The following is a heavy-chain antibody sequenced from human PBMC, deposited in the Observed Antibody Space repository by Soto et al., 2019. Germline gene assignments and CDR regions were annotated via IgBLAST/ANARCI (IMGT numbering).Heavy chain of an antibody. V-gene: IGHV1-69*13. J-gene: IGHJ6*02. CDR2: IIPIFGTA. Sequence: ASVKVSCKASGYTFTSYGIGWVRQAPGQGLEWMGGIIPIFGTANYAQKFQGRVTITADESTSTAYMELSSLRSEDTAVYYCGRKPSSSSEFSDYYGMDVWGQGTTVTVSS. CDR3: GRKPSSSSEFSDYYGMDV. CDR1: GYTFTSYG. D-gene: IGHD6-6*01.